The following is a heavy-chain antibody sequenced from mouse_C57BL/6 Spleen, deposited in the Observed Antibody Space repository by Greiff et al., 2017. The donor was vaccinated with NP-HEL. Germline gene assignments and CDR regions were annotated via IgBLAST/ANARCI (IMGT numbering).Heavy chain of an antibody. CDR1: GSTFTDYY. CDR3: ARDVYGKPFDY. J-gene: IGHJ2*01. CDR2: IREKANGYTT. V-gene: IGHV7-3*01. Sequence: DVRLVEPGGGLVQPGGSLSLSCAASGSTFTDYYMSWVRQPPGKALEWLGIIREKANGYTTEYNASVKGRFTISRDNAQSILYLQMNALRAEDSATYYCARDVYGKPFDYWGQGTTLTVSS. D-gene: IGHD2-1*01.